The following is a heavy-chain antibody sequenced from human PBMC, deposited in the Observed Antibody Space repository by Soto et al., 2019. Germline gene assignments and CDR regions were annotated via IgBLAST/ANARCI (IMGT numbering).Heavy chain of an antibody. J-gene: IGHJ5*02. CDR1: GASISSGY. V-gene: IGHV4-30-4*01. Sequence: PSETLSLTCAVSGASISSGYWSWIRQSPEKGLEWIGYIYYDGRTHYNPSVRSRVTISVDTSKNQFSLKLSSVTAADTAFYYCARVPSPWGQGTLVTVS. CDR3: ARVPSP. CDR2: IYYDGRT.